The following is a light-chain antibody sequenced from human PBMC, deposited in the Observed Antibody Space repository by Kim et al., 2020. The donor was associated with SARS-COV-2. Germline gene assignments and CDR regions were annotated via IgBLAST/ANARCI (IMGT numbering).Light chain of an antibody. CDR2: VNSDGSH. CDR3: QTWGTGFVV. V-gene: IGLV4-69*01. Sequence: SVKHTCTLSSGHRSYAIAWLQQQPEKGPRYLMKVNSDGSHTRGDGIPDRFSGSSSGDERYLSISNLQSEDEADFYCQTWGTGFVVFGRGTKVTVL. J-gene: IGLJ6*01. CDR1: SGHRSYA.